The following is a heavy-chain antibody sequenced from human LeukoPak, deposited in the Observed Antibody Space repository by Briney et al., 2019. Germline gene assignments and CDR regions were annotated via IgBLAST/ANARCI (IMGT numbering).Heavy chain of an antibody. D-gene: IGHD7-27*01. CDR3: VRDGAHWDLDY. CDR1: GFSFSTSG. J-gene: IGHJ4*02. V-gene: IGHV3-30*02. CDR2: IQFDGRNE. Sequence: GGSLRLSCAASGFSFSTSGMYWIRQAPGKGLEWVAFIQFDGRNEYYADSVKGRFTISRDNSKNTVHLQMNRLRTEDTAMYYCVRDGAHWDLDYWGQGTLVTVSS.